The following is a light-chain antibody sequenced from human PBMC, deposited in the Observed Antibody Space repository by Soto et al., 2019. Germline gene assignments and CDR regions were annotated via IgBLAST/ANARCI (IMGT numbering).Light chain of an antibody. CDR3: QKYNSAPLT. CDR1: QGIGVY. J-gene: IGKJ4*02. CDR2: AAS. Sequence: DIQMTQSPSSLSASLGDRVTITCRASQGIGVYLAWFQQKPGKVPKLLIYAASTLQSGVPSRFSGSGSGTDFTLTTSSLQPEDFATDYCQKYNSAPLTFGGGTKVEIK. V-gene: IGKV1-27*01.